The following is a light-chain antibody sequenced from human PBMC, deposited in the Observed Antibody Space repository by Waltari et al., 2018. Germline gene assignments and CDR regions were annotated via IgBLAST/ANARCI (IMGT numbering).Light chain of an antibody. V-gene: IGLV1-40*01. Sequence: QSVLTQPPSVPGAPGHRVTIPSTGLSSHIAAGYYVHWDQRLPGAAPKLLIYNSFNRPSGVPDRFSGSKSGMSASLAITGLQAEDEADYYCQSYDNRLYGTRVFGGGTKLTVL. J-gene: IGLJ3*02. CDR2: NSF. CDR3: QSYDNRLYGTRV. CDR1: SSHIAAGYY.